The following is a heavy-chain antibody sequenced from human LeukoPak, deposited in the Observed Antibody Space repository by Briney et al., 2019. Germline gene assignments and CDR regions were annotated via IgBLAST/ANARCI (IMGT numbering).Heavy chain of an antibody. J-gene: IGHJ6*04. CDR1: GGTFSSYA. CDR2: IIPIFGTA. V-gene: IGHV1-69*13. CDR3: ARGSGYAYDFYGMDV. Sequence: ASVKVSCMASGGTFSSYAISWVRQAPGQGLEWMGGIIPIFGTANYAQKFQGRVTITADESTSTAYMEPSSLRSEDTAVYYCARGSGYAYDFYGMDVWGKGTTVTVSS. D-gene: IGHD5-12*01.